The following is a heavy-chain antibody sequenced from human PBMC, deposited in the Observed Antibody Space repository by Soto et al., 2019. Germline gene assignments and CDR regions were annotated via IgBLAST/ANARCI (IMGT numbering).Heavy chain of an antibody. CDR1: GGSFSGYY. J-gene: IGHJ3*02. D-gene: IGHD2-15*01. CDR3: ARDVEMGGIDAFDI. V-gene: IGHV4-34*01. Sequence: QVQLQQWGAGLLKPSETLSLTCAVYGGSFSGYYWSWIRQPPGKGLAWIGEINHSGSTNYNPSLKIRVTISVDKSKNQFSLKLSSVTAADTAVYYCARDVEMGGIDAFDIWGQGTMVTVSS. CDR2: INHSGST.